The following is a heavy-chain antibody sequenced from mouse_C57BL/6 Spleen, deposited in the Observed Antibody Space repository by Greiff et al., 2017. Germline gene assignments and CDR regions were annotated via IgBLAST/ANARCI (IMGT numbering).Heavy chain of an antibody. CDR2: IDPENGDT. V-gene: IGHV14-4*01. J-gene: IGHJ3*01. D-gene: IGHD2-4*01. CDR1: GFNIKDDY. CDR3: TTGDYDYFFFAY. Sequence: VQLQQSGAELVRPGASVKLSCTASGFNIKDDYMHWVKQRPEQGLEWIGWIDPENGDTEYASKFQGKATITADTSSNTAYLQLSSLTSEDTAVYYCTTGDYDYFFFAYWGQGTLVTVSA.